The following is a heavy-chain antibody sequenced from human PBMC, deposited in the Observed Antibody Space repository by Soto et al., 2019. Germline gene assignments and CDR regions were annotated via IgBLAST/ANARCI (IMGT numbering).Heavy chain of an antibody. CDR3: ARESDCSGGSCDNWFDP. J-gene: IGHJ5*02. CDR1: GFIFSDYY. CDR2: ISSSGSTI. Sequence: PGGSLRLSCAASGFIFSDYYMSWIRQAPGKGLEWVSYISSSGSTIYYADSVKGRFTTSRDNAKNSLYLQMNSLRAEDTAVYYCARESDCSGGSCDNWFDPWGQGTLVTVSS. D-gene: IGHD2-15*01. V-gene: IGHV3-11*01.